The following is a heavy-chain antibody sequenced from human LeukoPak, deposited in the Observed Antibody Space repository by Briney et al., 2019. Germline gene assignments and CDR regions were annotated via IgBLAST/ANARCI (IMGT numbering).Heavy chain of an antibody. Sequence: SGPALVKPTQTLTLTCTFSGFSLSTTGMRVSWIRQPPGMALEWLARIDWDDDKFYSTSLKTRLTISKDTSKNQVALTMTNMDPVDTATYYCVRWSGDWFDPWGQGTLVTVSS. CDR3: VRWSGDWFDP. CDR1: GFSLSTTGMR. J-gene: IGHJ5*02. V-gene: IGHV2-70*04. D-gene: IGHD6-25*01. CDR2: IDWDDDK.